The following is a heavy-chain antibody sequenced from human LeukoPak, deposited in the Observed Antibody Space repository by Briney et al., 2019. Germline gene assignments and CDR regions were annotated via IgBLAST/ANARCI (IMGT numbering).Heavy chain of an antibody. CDR3: ARAGFYGDYTDY. D-gene: IGHD4-17*01. V-gene: IGHV3-30*03. CDR2: IPYDGSNQ. CDR1: GFTFSSYG. Sequence: GGSLRLSCVASGFTFSSYGMHWVRQAPGKGLEWVAAIPYDGSNQRYRNSVKGRFTISRDNSKNTLYLQMDSLRSEDTAVYYCARAGFYGDYTDYWGQGTLVTVSS. J-gene: IGHJ4*02.